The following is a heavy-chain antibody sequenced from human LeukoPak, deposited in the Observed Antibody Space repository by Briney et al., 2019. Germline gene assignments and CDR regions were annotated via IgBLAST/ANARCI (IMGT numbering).Heavy chain of an antibody. V-gene: IGHV4-34*01. J-gene: IGHJ6*02. D-gene: IGHD2-15*01. CDR1: GWSFSGYY. Sequence: SETLSHTCAVYGWSFSGYYWSWIRQPPGKGLEWIWEINHSGSTNYNPSLKSRVSISVDTSKNQFSLKLRSVTAADAAVYYCARTNPRKYCSGGSCSKVYYYYYGMDVWGQGTTVTVSS. CDR2: INHSGST. CDR3: ARTNPRKYCSGGSCSKVYYYYYGMDV.